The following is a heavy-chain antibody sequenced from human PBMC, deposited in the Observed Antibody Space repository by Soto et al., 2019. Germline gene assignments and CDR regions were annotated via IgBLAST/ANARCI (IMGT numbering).Heavy chain of an antibody. J-gene: IGHJ3*02. Sequence: GASVKVSCKASVYTFTSYYMHWVRQAPGQGLEWMGIINPSGGSTSYAQKFQGRVTMTRDTSTSTVYMELSSLRSEDTAVYYCARDYQPAGFTFDIWGQGTMVTVSS. D-gene: IGHD6-13*01. V-gene: IGHV1-46*01. CDR1: VYTFTSYY. CDR2: INPSGGST. CDR3: ARDYQPAGFTFDI.